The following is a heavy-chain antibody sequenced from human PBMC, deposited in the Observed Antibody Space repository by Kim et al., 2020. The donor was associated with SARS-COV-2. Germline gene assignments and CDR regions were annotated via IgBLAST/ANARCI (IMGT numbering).Heavy chain of an antibody. CDR1: GGSFSGYY. D-gene: IGHD3-16*02. CDR3: ARGPRRVIPYFGY. J-gene: IGHJ4*02. Sequence: SETLSLTCAVYGGSFSGYYWSWIRQPPGKGLEWIGEINHSGSTNYNPSLKSRVTISVDTSKNQFSLKLSSVTAADTAVYYCARGPRRVIPYFGYWGQGTLVTVSS. CDR2: INHSGST. V-gene: IGHV4-34*01.